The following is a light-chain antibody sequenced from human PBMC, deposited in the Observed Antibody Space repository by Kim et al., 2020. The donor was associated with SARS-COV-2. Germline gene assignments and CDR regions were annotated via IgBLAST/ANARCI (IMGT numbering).Light chain of an antibody. CDR1: RGIRNY. V-gene: IGKV1-39*01. CDR2: SAS. Sequence: DIQMTQSPSSLSASVGDTVTITCRASRGIRNYVNWYQQKAGKAPELLIYSASSLQSGVPPRFRGSGSGTDFTLTISSLQPEDFATYCCQQSFITPYTFGQGTKLEI. J-gene: IGKJ2*01. CDR3: QQSFITPYT.